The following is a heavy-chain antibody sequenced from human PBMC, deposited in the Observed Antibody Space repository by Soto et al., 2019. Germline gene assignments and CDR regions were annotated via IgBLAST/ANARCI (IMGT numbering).Heavy chain of an antibody. D-gene: IGHD3-10*01. CDR3: AKDPWGTMVSRMDV. CDR1: GFTFSSYA. Sequence: HPGGSLRLSCAASGFTFSSYAMSWVRQAPGKGLEWVSAISGSGGSTYYADSVKGRFTISRDNSKNTLYLQMNSLRAEDTAVYYCAKDPWGTMVSRMDVWGQGTTVTVSS. V-gene: IGHV3-23*01. J-gene: IGHJ6*02. CDR2: ISGSGGST.